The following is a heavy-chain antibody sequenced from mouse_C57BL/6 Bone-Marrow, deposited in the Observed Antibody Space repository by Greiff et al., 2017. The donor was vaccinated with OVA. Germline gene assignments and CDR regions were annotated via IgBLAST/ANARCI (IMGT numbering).Heavy chain of an antibody. CDR1: GYTFTSYW. V-gene: IGHV1-5*01. J-gene: IGHJ3*01. CDR3: TLYYGSSYPFAY. D-gene: IGHD1-1*01. Sequence: EVQLQQSGTVLARPGASVKMSCKPSGYTFTSYWMHWVKQRPGQGLEWIGAIYPGNSDTSYNQKFKGKAKLTAVTSASTAYMELSSLTNEDSAVYYCTLYYGSSYPFAYWGQGTLVTVSA. CDR2: IYPGNSDT.